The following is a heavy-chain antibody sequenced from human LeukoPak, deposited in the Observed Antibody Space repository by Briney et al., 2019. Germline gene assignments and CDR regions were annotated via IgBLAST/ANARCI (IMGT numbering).Heavy chain of an antibody. CDR2: TGSMGSTI. V-gene: IGHV3-48*01. J-gene: IGHJ4*02. CDR3: ARVGGRGIDY. CDR1: GFSFNIYS. Sequence: HPGGSLRLSCSAFGFSFNIYSMSWVRQSPGKGLEWIAYTGSMGSTIHYADSVKGRFTISRDNAKKSLYLQMDTLRGDDTAVYYCARVGGRGIDYWGQGSLVSVSS.